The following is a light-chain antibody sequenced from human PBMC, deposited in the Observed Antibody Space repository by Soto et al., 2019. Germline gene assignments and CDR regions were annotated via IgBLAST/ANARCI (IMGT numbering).Light chain of an antibody. Sequence: QSVLTQPAYESGSPGQSITISCTGTSSDVGSYNLVSWYQQHPGKAPKLMIYEGSKRPSGVSNRFSGSKSGNTASLTISGLQAEDEADYYCCSYAGSREVFGTGTKVTVL. CDR2: EGS. V-gene: IGLV2-23*01. J-gene: IGLJ1*01. CDR3: CSYAGSREV. CDR1: SSDVGSYNL.